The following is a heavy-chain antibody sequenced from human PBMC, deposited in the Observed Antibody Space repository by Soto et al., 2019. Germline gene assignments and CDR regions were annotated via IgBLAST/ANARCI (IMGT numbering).Heavy chain of an antibody. CDR2: INAGNGNT. V-gene: IGHV1-3*01. CDR1: GYTFTSYA. D-gene: IGHD6-6*01. Sequence: GASVKVSCKASGYTFTSYAMHWVRQAPGQRLEWMGWINAGNGNTKYSQKFQGRVTITRDTSASTAYMELSSLRSEDTAVYYCARGGSGAARLSSYYYGMDVWGQGTTLTVSS. J-gene: IGHJ6*02. CDR3: ARGGSGAARLSSYYYGMDV.